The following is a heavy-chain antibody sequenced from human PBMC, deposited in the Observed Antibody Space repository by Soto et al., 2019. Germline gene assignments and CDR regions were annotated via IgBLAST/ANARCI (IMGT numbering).Heavy chain of an antibody. Sequence: GGSLRLSCGASGFSFSAYAMGWVRQAPGKGLEWVSSISGSGSYTYYTDSVKGRFTISRDNSKNTLYLEMNSLIAEDTAVYYCVKEKVRPFDYWGQGTQVTVSS. CDR2: ISGSGSYT. V-gene: IGHV3-23*01. CDR3: VKEKVRPFDY. CDR1: GFSFSAYA. J-gene: IGHJ4*02.